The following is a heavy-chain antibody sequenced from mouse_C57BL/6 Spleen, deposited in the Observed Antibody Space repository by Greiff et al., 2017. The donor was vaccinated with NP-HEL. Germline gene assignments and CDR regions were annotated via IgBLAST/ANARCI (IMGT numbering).Heavy chain of an antibody. CDR3: TRGDLMDY. D-gene: IGHD3-3*01. J-gene: IGHJ4*01. CDR2: IDPETGGT. Sequence: VQLQQSGAELVRPGASVTLSCKASGYTFTDYEMHWVKQTPVHGLEWIGAIDPETGGTAYNQKFKGKAILTADKSSSTAYMELRSLTSEDSAVYYCTRGDLMDYWGQGTSVTVSS. V-gene: IGHV1-15*01. CDR1: GYTFTDYE.